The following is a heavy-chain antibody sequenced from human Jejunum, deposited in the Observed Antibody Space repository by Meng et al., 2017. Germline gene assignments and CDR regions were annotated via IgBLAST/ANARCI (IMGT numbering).Heavy chain of an antibody. Sequence: QEAQPGSAPGLVKHSGTLSLPSAVTGGSISNNNWWSWGRQPPGKGLEWIGEISLTGRINYNPSLKSRVTMSLDKSKNQFSLDLTSVTGADTAVYYCARDLLDPNIAATGWFDPWGQGTLVTVSS. CDR1: GGSISNNNW. V-gene: IGHV4-4*02. CDR2: ISLTGRI. D-gene: IGHD2/OR15-2a*01. J-gene: IGHJ5*02. CDR3: ARDLLDPNIAATGWFDP.